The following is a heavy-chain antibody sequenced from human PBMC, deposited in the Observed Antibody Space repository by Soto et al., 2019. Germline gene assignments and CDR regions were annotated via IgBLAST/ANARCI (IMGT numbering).Heavy chain of an antibody. D-gene: IGHD3-16*01. CDR1: GVSMDSGFW. CDR2: IDHSGYT. Sequence: QVHLQESGPGLVKPAGTLSLTCAMSGVSMDSGFWWTWVRQPPGEVLEWIGEIDHSGYTKYNPSLETRVTLSIDVSKNQFSLNLTSVTAADTAVYFCAAWGGLSFQRPYWGQGALVPVSS. J-gene: IGHJ4*02. CDR3: AAWGGLSFQRPY. V-gene: IGHV4-4*01.